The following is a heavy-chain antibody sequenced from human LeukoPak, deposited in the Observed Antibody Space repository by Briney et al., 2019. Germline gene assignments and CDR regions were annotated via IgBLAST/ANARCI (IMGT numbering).Heavy chain of an antibody. CDR2: IYSSGSA. CDR3: QSRYLEWLLEY. CDR1: GGSINSSNYY. J-gene: IGHJ4*02. Sequence: SETLSLTCTVSGGSINSSNYYWGWIRQPPGKGLEWIGSIYSSGSAYYNPSLKSRVTISVDTSKNQFSLRLSSVTAADTAVYYCQSRYLEWLLEYWGQGTLVTVSS. V-gene: IGHV4-39*01. D-gene: IGHD3-3*01.